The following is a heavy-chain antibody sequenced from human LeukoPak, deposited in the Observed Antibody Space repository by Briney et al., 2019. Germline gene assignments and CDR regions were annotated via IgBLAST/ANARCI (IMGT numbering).Heavy chain of an antibody. Sequence: PSETLSLTCTVSGGSISSSSYYWGWIRQPPGKGLEWIGSIYYSGSTYYNPSLKSRVTISVDTSKNQFSLKLSSVTAADTAVYYCARGARYSSGWYIFDYWGQGTLVTVSS. J-gene: IGHJ4*02. CDR1: GGSISSSSYY. CDR2: IYYSGST. D-gene: IGHD6-19*01. V-gene: IGHV4-39*07. CDR3: ARGARYSSGWYIFDY.